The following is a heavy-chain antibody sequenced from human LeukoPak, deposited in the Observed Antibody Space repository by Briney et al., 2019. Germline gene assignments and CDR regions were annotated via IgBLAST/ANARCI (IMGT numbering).Heavy chain of an antibody. J-gene: IGHJ4*02. CDR1: GGSFSGYY. V-gene: IGHV4-34*01. Sequence: NSSETLSLTCAVYGGSFSGYYWSWIRQPPGKGLEWIGEINHSGSTNYNPSLKSRVTISVDTSKNQFSLKLSSVTAADTAVYYCAAGGYSSSWYDYWGQGTLVTVSS. CDR3: AAGGYSSSWYDY. D-gene: IGHD6-13*01. CDR2: INHSGST.